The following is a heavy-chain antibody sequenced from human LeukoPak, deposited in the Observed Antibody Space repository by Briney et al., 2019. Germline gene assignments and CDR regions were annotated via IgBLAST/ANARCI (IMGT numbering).Heavy chain of an antibody. D-gene: IGHD6-19*01. CDR3: ASSFYSSGWSDY. Sequence: SETLSLTCTVSGGSISSSSYYWGWIRQPPGKGLEWIGSVYYGGSSYYNPSLKSRVTISVDASKNQFSLKLSSVTAADTAVYYCASSFYSSGWSDYWGQGTLVTVSS. V-gene: IGHV4-39*07. CDR2: VYYGGSS. J-gene: IGHJ4*02. CDR1: GGSISSSSYY.